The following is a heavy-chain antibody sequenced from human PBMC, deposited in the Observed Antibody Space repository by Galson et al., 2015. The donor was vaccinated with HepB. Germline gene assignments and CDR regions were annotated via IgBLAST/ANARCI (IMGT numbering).Heavy chain of an antibody. CDR2: ISAGNGNT. Sequence: SVKVSCKASGGTFSSYAISWVRQAPGQGLEWMGWISAGNGNTKYSQKFQGRVTITWDTSASTAYMELSSLRSEDTAVYYCARQYYDFWSGYLPYYYYYMDVWGKGTTVTVSS. J-gene: IGHJ6*03. V-gene: IGHV1-3*01. D-gene: IGHD3-3*01. CDR1: GGTFSSYA. CDR3: ARQYYDFWSGYLPYYYYYMDV.